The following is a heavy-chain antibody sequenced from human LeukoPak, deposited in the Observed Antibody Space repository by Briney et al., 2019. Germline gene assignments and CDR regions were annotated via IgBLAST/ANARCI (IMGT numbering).Heavy chain of an antibody. CDR3: ARRVAVAGLDY. CDR2: IYPGDSDT. D-gene: IGHD6-19*01. V-gene: IGHV5-51*01. CDR1: GYSFTSYW. J-gene: IGHJ4*02. Sequence: GESLKISCQGSGYSFTSYWIGWVRQMPGKGLEWMGIIYPGDSDTRYSPSFQGQVTISADKSISTACLQWSSLKASDTAMYYCARRVAVAGLDYWGQGTLVTVSS.